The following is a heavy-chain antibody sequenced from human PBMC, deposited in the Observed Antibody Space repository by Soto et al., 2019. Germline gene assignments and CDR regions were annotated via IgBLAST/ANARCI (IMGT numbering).Heavy chain of an antibody. Sequence: SEPLSLTCSVSGDYIHVGGYYWTWIRQRPGKGLEWMGYIYYTGKTYYNPSLESRLTMSVDRSKNQFSLRLTSVTAADTAVYFCGRDLTSNANCIDPWGQGTQVTVSS. CDR1: GDYIHVGGYY. D-gene: IGHD2-2*01. V-gene: IGHV4-30-4*01. J-gene: IGHJ5*02. CDR3: GRDLTSNANCIDP. CDR2: IYYTGKT.